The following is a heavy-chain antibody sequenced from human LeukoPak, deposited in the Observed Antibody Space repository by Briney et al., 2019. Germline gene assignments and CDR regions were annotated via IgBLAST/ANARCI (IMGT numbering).Heavy chain of an antibody. Sequence: GGSLRLSCEASGLTFSTNDFHWVRQATGKGLEWVSGVGSAGDIYYANSVKGRFTLSREAAMNSLFLQMNSLRVEDTAVYYCTRGHYVGFDPWGQGVLVTVSS. CDR3: TRGHYVGFDP. J-gene: IGHJ5*02. CDR2: VGSAGDI. V-gene: IGHV3-13*01. D-gene: IGHD4-17*01. CDR1: GLTFSTND.